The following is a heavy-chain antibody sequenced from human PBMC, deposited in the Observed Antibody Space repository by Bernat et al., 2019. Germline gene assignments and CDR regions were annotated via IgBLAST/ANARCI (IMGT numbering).Heavy chain of an antibody. D-gene: IGHD6-13*01. V-gene: IGHV4-34*01. CDR3: AREGGYSSSWTGDY. CDR1: GGSFSGYY. J-gene: IGHJ4*02. Sequence: QVQLQQWGAGLLKPSETLSLTCAVYGGSFSGYYWSWIRQPPGKGLEWIGEINHSGSTNYNPSLKSRVTISVDTSKNQFSLKLSSVTAADTAEYYCAREGGYSSSWTGDYWGQGTLVTVSS. CDR2: INHSGST.